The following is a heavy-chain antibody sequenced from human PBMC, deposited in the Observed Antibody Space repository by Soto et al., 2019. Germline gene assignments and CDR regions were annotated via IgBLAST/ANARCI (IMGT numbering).Heavy chain of an antibody. CDR1: GVNFRTHS. J-gene: IGHJ1*01. CDR2: IAGVSGTDT. V-gene: IGHV3-23*01. D-gene: IGHD3-22*01. Sequence: PGGSLRLSCAVSGVNFRTHSMNWVRQAPGKGLEWLSTIAGVSGTDTFSAESVKGRFTISTDTSKNIVFLQMNRLRAEDTAVYFCTTDDGHYYSSSAYPNWGRGTLVTVSS. CDR3: TTDDGHYYSSSAYPN.